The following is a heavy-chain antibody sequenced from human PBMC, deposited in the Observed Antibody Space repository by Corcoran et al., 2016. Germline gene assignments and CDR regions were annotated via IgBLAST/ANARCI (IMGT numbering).Heavy chain of an antibody. J-gene: IGHJ5*02. D-gene: IGHD6-19*01. CDR1: GYTFTSYG. CDR2: ISAYNGNT. V-gene: IGHV1-18*01. Sequence: QVQLVQSGAEVKKPGASVKVSCKASGYTFTSYGISWVRQAPGQGLEWMGWISAYNGNTNYAQKLQGRVTMTTDTSTSTAYMELRSLRSDDTAVYYCAGAPEWYSRGWATGGWFDPWGQGTLVTVSS. CDR3: AGAPEWYSRGWATGGWFDP.